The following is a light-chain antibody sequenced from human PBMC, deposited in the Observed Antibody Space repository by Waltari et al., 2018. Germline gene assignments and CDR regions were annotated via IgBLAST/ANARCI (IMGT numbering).Light chain of an antibody. Sequence: DIVLTQSPATVSLSPGERATLSCRTSQSVSSFVAWYHQKPGQPPRLLIPDASNRASGIADRITASGSGLDFTLTISSLEPEDVGVYYCQQRDNWPWTFGQGTKVEIK. CDR2: DAS. CDR3: QQRDNWPWT. CDR1: QSVSSF. J-gene: IGKJ1*01. V-gene: IGKV3-11*01.